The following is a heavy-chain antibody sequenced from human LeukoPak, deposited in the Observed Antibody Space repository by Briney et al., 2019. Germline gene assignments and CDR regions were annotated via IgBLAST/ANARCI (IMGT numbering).Heavy chain of an antibody. CDR1: GGSISSSGYS. D-gene: IGHD6-6*01. CDR3: ARQRIGIEYSTSPGYYMDV. J-gene: IGHJ6*03. V-gene: IGHV4-39*01. Sequence: SETLSLTCTVSGGSISSSGYSWGWIRQPPGKGLEWIGSIYHSGTTHHNPSLRSRVTISVDTSKTQLSLKVSSVTAADTAVYYCARQRIGIEYSTSPGYYMDVWGKGTTVTVSS. CDR2: IYHSGTT.